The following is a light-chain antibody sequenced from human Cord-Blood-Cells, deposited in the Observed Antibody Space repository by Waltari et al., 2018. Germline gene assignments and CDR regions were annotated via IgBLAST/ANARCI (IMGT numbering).Light chain of an antibody. CDR1: QSVSSN. CDR2: GAS. J-gene: IGKJ3*01. Sequence: SPATLSVSPGERATLSCRASQSVSSNLAWYQQKPGQAPRLLIYGASTRATGIPARFSGSGSGTEFTLTISSLQSEDFAVYYCQQYNNWPPGTFGPGTKVDIK. V-gene: IGKV3-15*01. CDR3: QQYNNWPPGT.